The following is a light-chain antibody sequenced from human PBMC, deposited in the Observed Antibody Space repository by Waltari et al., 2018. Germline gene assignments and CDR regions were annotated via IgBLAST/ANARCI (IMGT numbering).Light chain of an antibody. CDR2: AAS. V-gene: IGKV1-39*01. CDR3: QQSYSTPRA. J-gene: IGKJ3*01. CDR1: QSISSY. Sequence: MTQSPLSLSASVGYRVTITCRASQSISSYLNWYQQKPGKAPKLLIYAASSLQSGVPSRFSGSGSGTDFTLTISSLQPEDFATYYCQQSYSTPRAFGPGTKVDIK.